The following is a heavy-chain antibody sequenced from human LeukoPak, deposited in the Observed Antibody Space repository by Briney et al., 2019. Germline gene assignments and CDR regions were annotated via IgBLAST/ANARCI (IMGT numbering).Heavy chain of an antibody. V-gene: IGHV3-30-3*01. CDR3: ARRRWLQHSAEYFQY. J-gene: IGHJ1*01. CDR1: GFTFSSYA. CDR2: ISYDGSNK. Sequence: GGSLRLSCAASGFTFSSYAMHWVRQAPGKGLEWVAVISYDGSNKYYADSVKGRFTISRDNSKNTLYLQMNSLRAEDTAVYYCARRRWLQHSAEYFQYWGQGTLVTVSS. D-gene: IGHD5-24*01.